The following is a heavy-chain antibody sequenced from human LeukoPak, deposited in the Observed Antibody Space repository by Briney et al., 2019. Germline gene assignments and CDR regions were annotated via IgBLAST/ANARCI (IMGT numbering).Heavy chain of an antibody. CDR3: ACSPRGTEYFHH. D-gene: IGHD2-15*01. Sequence: ASETLSLTCTVSGDSVSSYYWSWIRQPPGKGLEWIGYIHYSGSTHSNPSLKSRVTISGDTSKNQFSLKLSSVTAADTAVYYCACSPRGTEYFHHWGQGTLVTVSS. J-gene: IGHJ1*01. CDR1: GDSVSSYY. V-gene: IGHV4-59*08. CDR2: IHYSGST.